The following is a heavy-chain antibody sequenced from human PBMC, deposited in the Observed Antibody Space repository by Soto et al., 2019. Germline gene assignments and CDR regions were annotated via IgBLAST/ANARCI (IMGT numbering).Heavy chain of an antibody. Sequence: LNLSRTRSVLRFSDDGRGCLSLDPSKGLEWVALISYDGDNKYYTDSARGRFTVSRDNFKNTLFLQMDSLRPEDTAVYYCVKKIMGYAALSAAMDVWGQGTTVTVSS. CDR3: VKKIMGYAALSAAMDV. V-gene: IGHV3-30*18. CDR1: VLRFSDDG. CDR2: ISYDGDNK. D-gene: IGHD5-12*01. J-gene: IGHJ6*02.